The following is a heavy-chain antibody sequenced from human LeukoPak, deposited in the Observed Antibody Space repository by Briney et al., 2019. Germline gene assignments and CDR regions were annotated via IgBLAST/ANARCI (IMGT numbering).Heavy chain of an antibody. CDR3: ARIDSGSYYVSPDDAFDI. CDR1: GYTFTSYG. CDR2: ISAYNGNT. J-gene: IGHJ3*02. V-gene: IGHV1-18*01. D-gene: IGHD1-26*01. Sequence: ASVKVSCKASGYTFTSYGISWVRQAPGQGLEWMGWISAYNGNTNYAQKLQGRVTMTTDTSTGTAYMELRSLRSDDTAVYYCARIDSGSYYVSPDDAFDIWGQGTMVTVSS.